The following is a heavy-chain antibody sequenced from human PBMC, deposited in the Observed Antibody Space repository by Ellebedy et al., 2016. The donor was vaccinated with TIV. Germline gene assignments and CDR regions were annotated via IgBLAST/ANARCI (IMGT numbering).Heavy chain of an antibody. J-gene: IGHJ4*02. CDR2: MYLSGNT. V-gene: IGHV4-38-2*02. D-gene: IGHD3-10*01. Sequence: SETLSLXXTVSGYSISSGYYWGWIRQPPGKGLEWIGSMYLSGNTYYNPSLKSRVTISVDTSKNQFSLKLTSVTAADTAVYYCARDGSGMSYKDYWGQGTLVTVSS. CDR1: GYSISSGYY. CDR3: ARDGSGMSYKDY.